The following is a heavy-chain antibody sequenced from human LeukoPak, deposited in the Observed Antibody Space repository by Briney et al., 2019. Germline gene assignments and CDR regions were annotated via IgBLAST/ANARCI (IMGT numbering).Heavy chain of an antibody. CDR3: GKGRVSE. D-gene: IGHD6-19*01. Sequence: GGSLRLSCAASGFPFNTQDMRWVRQAPGKGLEWVSSIHADGVGTFYADSVGSRFTISRDNSKNTLDLQMNSPRVEDTAVYYCGKGRVSEWGQGILVTVSS. CDR2: IHADGVGT. V-gene: IGHV3-23*01. CDR1: GFPFNTQD. J-gene: IGHJ4*02.